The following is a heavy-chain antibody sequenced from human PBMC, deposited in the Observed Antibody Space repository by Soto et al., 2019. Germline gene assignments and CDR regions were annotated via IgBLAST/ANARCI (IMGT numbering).Heavy chain of an antibody. D-gene: IGHD1-20*01. CDR3: ARYKSNYYYGMDV. CDR2: IDSNGGT. V-gene: IGHV4-59*01. CDR1: DDSSSNYK. J-gene: IGHJ6*02. Sequence: SETLSFTCTLCDDSSSNYKCSWIRQPPGRRLEWIGYIDSNGGTSYNPSLQSRVTISVDTSKNQFSLKLSSVTAADTAVYYCARYKSNYYYGMDVWGQGTTVS.